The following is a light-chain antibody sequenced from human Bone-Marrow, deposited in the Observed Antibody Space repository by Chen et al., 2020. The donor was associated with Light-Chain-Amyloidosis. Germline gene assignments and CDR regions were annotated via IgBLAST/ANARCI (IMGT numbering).Light chain of an antibody. CDR1: DLPTKY. CDR2: RDT. CDR3: QSADSSGTYEVI. Sequence: SYELTQPPSVSVSPGQTARITCSGDDLPTKYAYWYQQKPGQAPVLVIHRDTERPSGIAERFSGYRSGTTATLTISGVQAEDEADDHCQSADSSGTYEVIFGGGTKLTVL. V-gene: IGLV3-25*03. J-gene: IGLJ2*01.